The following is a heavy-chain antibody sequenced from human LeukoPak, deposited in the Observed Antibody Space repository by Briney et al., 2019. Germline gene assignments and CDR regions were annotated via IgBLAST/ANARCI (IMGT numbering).Heavy chain of an antibody. Sequence: SGPTLVKPTQTLTLTCTFSGFSLSTSGVAVGWIRQPPGKALEWLALIYWDDDKRYSPSLKSRLTITKDTSKNQVVLTMTNMDPVDTATYYSAHSPRDYDILTGLFSEYFQHWGQGTLVTIPS. V-gene: IGHV2-5*02. CDR1: GFSLSTSGVA. CDR3: AHSPRDYDILTGLFSEYFQH. D-gene: IGHD3-9*01. CDR2: IYWDDDK. J-gene: IGHJ1*01.